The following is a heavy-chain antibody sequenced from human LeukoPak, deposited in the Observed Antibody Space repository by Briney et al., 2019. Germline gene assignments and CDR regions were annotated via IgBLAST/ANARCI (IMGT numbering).Heavy chain of an antibody. Sequence: PSETLSLTCTVSGGSISSGGYYWSWIRQHPGKGLEWIGYIYYNGNTYYSPSLKSRLAISGDTSRNQFSLKLSSVTAADTAVYYCVRNFDSYNAFDIWGQGTMVTVSS. CDR1: GGSISSGGYY. CDR3: VRNFDSYNAFDI. V-gene: IGHV4-31*03. J-gene: IGHJ3*02. CDR2: IYYNGNT. D-gene: IGHD3-22*01.